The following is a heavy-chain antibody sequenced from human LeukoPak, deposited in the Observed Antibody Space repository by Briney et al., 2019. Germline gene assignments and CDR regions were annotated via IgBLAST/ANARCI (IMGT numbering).Heavy chain of an antibody. D-gene: IGHD5-24*01. J-gene: IGHJ4*02. CDR2: INSDGSST. CDR3: ARDRHGDFDY. Sequence: PGGSLRLSCAASGFTLSSYWMHWVRQAPGKGLVCVSRINSDGSSTSYAASVKGRFTISRDNAKNTLYLQMNRLRAEDTAVYYCARDRHGDFDYWGQGTLVTVSS. V-gene: IGHV3-74*01. CDR1: GFTLSSYW.